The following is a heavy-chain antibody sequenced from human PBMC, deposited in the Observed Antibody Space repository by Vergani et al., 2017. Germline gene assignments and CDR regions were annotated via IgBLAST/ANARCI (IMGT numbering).Heavy chain of an antibody. CDR3: ARDSSGYDFHYYYYMDV. CDR2: INPSGGST. V-gene: IGHV1-46*01. CDR1: GYTFTSYY. D-gene: IGHD5-12*01. J-gene: IGHJ6*03. Sequence: QVQLVQSGAEVKKPGASVKVSCKASGYTFTSYYMHWVRQAPGQGLEWMGIINPSGGSTSYAQKFQGRVTMTRDTSTSTVYMELSSLRSEDTAVYYCARDSSGYDFHYYYYMDVWGKGTTVTVSS.